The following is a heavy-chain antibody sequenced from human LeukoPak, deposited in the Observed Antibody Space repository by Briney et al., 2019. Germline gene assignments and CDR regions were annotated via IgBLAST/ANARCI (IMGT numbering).Heavy chain of an antibody. V-gene: IGHV1-2*02. CDR2: INPNNGVI. CDR3: ARTQILDC. Sequence: ASVKVSCTASGYTFSGHYIHWVRLAPGQGLEWMGWINPNNGVIHFAQKFQGRVTMTRDTSTSTVYMDLSGLRGDDTAVYYCARTQILDCWGQGTLVTVSS. CDR1: GYTFSGHY. J-gene: IGHJ4*02.